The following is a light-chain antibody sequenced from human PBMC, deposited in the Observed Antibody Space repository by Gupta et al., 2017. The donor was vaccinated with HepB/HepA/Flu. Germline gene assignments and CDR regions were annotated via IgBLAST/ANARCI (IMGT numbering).Light chain of an antibody. CDR3: QQYGSSLRA. CDR1: QSVSSSY. CDR2: GAS. V-gene: IGKV3-20*01. Sequence: EIVLPQSPGTLSLSPGERATLSCRASQSVSSSYLAWYQQKPGQAPRLLIYGASSRATGIPDRFSGSGSGTDFTLTISRLEPEDFAVYYCQQYGSSLRAFGQGTKVEIK. J-gene: IGKJ1*01.